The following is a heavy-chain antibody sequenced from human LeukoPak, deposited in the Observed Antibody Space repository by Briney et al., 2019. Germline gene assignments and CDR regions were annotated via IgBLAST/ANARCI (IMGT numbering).Heavy chain of an antibody. CDR3: ARYITMVRGGSWFDP. D-gene: IGHD3-10*01. CDR1: GYTFTSYD. CDR2: MNPNSGST. Sequence: ASVKVSCKASGYTFTSYDINWVRQATGQGLEWMGWMNPNSGSTGYAQKFQGRVTMTRNTSISTAYMELSSLRSEDTALYYCARYITMVRGGSWFDPWGQGTLVTVSS. V-gene: IGHV1-8*01. J-gene: IGHJ5*02.